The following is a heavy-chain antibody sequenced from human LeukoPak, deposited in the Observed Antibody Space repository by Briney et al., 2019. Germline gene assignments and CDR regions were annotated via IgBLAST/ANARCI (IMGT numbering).Heavy chain of an antibody. CDR3: ARTEESGYSYGYFGYYYYMDV. CDR1: GGSISSSY. Sequence: PSETLSLTCIVSGGSISSSYWSWIRQPPGKGLEWIGYIYYSGSTNYNPSLKSRVTISVDTSKNQFSLKLSSVTAADTAVYYCARTEESGYSYGYFGYYYYMDVWGKGTTATVSS. J-gene: IGHJ6*03. V-gene: IGHV4-59*01. CDR2: IYYSGST. D-gene: IGHD5-18*01.